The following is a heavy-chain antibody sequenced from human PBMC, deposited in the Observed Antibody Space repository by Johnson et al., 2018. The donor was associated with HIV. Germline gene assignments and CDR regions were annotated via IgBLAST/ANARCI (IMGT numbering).Heavy chain of an antibody. J-gene: IGHJ3*02. CDR3: ARVVAFGWELNDAFDI. V-gene: IGHV3-9*01. D-gene: IGHD1-26*01. Sequence: VQLVESGGGLVQPGRSLRLSCAASGFTFDDYAMHWVRQAPGKGLEWVSGISWNSGSIGYADSVKGRFTISRDNAENSLYLQMNSLRAEDTALYYCARVVAFGWELNDAFDIGGQGTMVTVSS. CDR2: ISWNSGSI. CDR1: GFTFDDYA.